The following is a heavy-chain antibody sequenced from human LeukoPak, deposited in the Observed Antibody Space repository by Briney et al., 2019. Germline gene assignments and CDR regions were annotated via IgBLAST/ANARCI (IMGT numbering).Heavy chain of an antibody. D-gene: IGHD3-22*01. CDR3: AKGLNKYYYDSSGYYVY. V-gene: IGHV3-23*01. Sequence: GGSLRLSCAASGFTFSSYAMSWVRQAPGKGLEWVSAISGSGGGTYYADSVKGRFTISRDNSKNTLYLQMNSLRAEDTAVYYCAKGLNKYYYDSSGYYVYWGQGTLVTVSS. CDR2: ISGSGGGT. J-gene: IGHJ4*02. CDR1: GFTFSSYA.